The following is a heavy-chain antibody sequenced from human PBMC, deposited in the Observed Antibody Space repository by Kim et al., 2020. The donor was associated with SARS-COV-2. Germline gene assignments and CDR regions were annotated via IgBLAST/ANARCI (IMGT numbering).Heavy chain of an antibody. CDR3: AGGVAGDY. CDR2: GSDQ. V-gene: IGHV3-7*01. J-gene: IGHJ4*02. Sequence: GSDQYDGYSVKGRFTISRDNAKNSVYLQMNSLRAEDTSVYYCAGGVAGDYWGQGALVTVSS. D-gene: IGHD6-13*01.